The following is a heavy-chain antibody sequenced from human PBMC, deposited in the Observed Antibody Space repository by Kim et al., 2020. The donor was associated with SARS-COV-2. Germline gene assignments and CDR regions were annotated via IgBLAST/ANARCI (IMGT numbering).Heavy chain of an antibody. D-gene: IGHD3-3*01. J-gene: IGHJ3*02. V-gene: IGHV1-3*01. CDR3: ARELTIFGVVIIGAFDI. Sequence: KFQGRVTITRDTSASTAYVELSSLRSEDTAVYYCARELTIFGVVIIGAFDIWGQGTMVTVSS.